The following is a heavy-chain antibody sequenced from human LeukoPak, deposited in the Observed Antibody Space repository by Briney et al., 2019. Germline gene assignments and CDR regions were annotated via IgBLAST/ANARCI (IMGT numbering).Heavy chain of an antibody. D-gene: IGHD7-27*01. Sequence: GGSLRLSCAASGFTFDDYAMHWVRQAPGKGLEWVSLISWDGGSTYYADSVKGRFTISRDNSKNSLYLQMNSLRAEDTALYYCASSELGIMGAFDYWGQGTLVTVSS. V-gene: IGHV3-43D*04. CDR2: ISWDGGST. CDR1: GFTFDDYA. CDR3: ASSELGIMGAFDY. J-gene: IGHJ4*02.